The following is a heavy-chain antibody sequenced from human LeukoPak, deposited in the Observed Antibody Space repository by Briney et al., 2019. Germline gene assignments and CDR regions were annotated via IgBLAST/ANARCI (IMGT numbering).Heavy chain of an antibody. CDR1: GFTFSSYA. CDR3: ARDRQNYYDSSGYKYYYYGMDV. V-gene: IGHV3-30*04. J-gene: IGHJ6*02. D-gene: IGHD3-22*01. CDR2: ISYDGSNK. Sequence: PGRSLRLSCAASGFTFSSYAMLWVRQAPAKGLEWVAVISYDGSNKYYADSVKGRFTISRDNSKNTLYLQMNSLRAEDTAVYYCARDRQNYYDSSGYKYYYYGMDVWGQGTTVTVSS.